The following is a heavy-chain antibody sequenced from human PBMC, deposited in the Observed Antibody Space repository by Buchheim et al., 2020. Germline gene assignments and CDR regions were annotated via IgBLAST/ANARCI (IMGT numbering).Heavy chain of an antibody. V-gene: IGHV4-31*03. CDR3: ARSVTYYYDSSGPSRSYWYFDL. J-gene: IGHJ2*01. Sequence: QVQLQESGPGLVKPSQTLSLTCTVSGGSISSGGYYWSWIRQHPGKGLEWIGYIYYSGSTYYNPSLKSRVTISVDTSKNQFSLKLSSVTAADTAVYYCARSVTYYYDSSGPSRSYWYFDLWGRGTL. D-gene: IGHD3-22*01. CDR2: IYYSGST. CDR1: GGSISSGGYY.